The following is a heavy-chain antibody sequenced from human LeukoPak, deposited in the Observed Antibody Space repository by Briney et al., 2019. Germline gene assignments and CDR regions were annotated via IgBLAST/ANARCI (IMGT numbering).Heavy chain of an antibody. Sequence: PGGSLRLSCAAPGFTIKTNHMSWVRQAPGKGLEWVSGIYTGNSTIYADSVRGRFTISRDNSKNTFYLQMNSLRAEDTAVYYCVGYHSESPAPWGQGTLVTVSS. CDR2: IYTGNST. J-gene: IGHJ5*02. V-gene: IGHV3-53*01. CDR1: GFTIKTNH. D-gene: IGHD3-10*01. CDR3: VGYHSESPAP.